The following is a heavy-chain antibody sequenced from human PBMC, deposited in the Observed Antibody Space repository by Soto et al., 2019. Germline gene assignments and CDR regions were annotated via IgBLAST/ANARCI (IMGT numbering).Heavy chain of an antibody. V-gene: IGHV3-11*01. D-gene: IGHD2-15*01. Sequence: QVQLVESGGGLVKPGGSLRLSCAASGFTFSDYYMIWIRQAPGKVLEFVSYIGTLGTTIYYADSVKGRFTISSDNAKNSLYLQMNSVRAEDTAVYYCARERYCGGGTCLEAFDIWGQGTMVTVSS. CDR2: IGTLGTTI. CDR3: ARERYCGGGTCLEAFDI. CDR1: GFTFSDYY. J-gene: IGHJ3*02.